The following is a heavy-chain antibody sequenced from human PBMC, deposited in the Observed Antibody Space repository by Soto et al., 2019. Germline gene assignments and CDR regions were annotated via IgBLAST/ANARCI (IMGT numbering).Heavy chain of an antibody. CDR3: ARDRAGYSAGGAYGMDV. D-gene: IGHD5-18*01. V-gene: IGHV3-53*01. Sequence: GGSLRLSCAASGFTVSSNYMIWVRQAPGKGLEWVSVIYSGGSTYYADSVKGRFTISRDNSKNTLYLQMNSLRAEDTAVYYCARDRAGYSAGGAYGMDVWGQGTTVTVSS. CDR2: IYSGGST. CDR1: GFTVSSNY. J-gene: IGHJ6*02.